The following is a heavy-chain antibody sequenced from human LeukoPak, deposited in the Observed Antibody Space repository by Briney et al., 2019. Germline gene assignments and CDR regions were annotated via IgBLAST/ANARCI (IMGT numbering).Heavy chain of an antibody. CDR1: GGTFSSYA. Sequence: SVKVSCKASGGTFSSYAISWVRQAPGQGLEWMGRIIPIFGIANYAQKFQGKVTITADKSTSTAYMELSSLRSEDTAVYYCARDGYSYGYFGYWGQGTLVTVSS. J-gene: IGHJ4*02. CDR3: ARDGYSYGYFGY. D-gene: IGHD5-18*01. CDR2: IIPIFGIA. V-gene: IGHV1-69*04.